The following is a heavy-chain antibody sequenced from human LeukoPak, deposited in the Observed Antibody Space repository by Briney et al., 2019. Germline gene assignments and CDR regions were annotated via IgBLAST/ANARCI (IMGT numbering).Heavy chain of an antibody. V-gene: IGHV4-61*01. Sequence: PSQTLSLTCTVSGGSISSGSYYWSWIRQPPGKGLEWIGYIYYSGSTNYNPSLKSRVTISVDTSKNQFSLKLSSVTAADTAVYYCARVPPEHLYAFDIWGQGTMVTVSS. CDR1: GGSISSGSYY. CDR2: IYYSGST. J-gene: IGHJ3*02. D-gene: IGHD1-14*01. CDR3: ARVPPEHLYAFDI.